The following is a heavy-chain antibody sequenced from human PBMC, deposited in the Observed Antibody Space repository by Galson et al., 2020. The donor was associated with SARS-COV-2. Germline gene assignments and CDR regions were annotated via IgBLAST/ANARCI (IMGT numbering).Heavy chain of an antibody. J-gene: IGHJ4*02. CDR2: IRSKANTYAT. CDR3: TTLIDY. V-gene: IGHV3-73*01. Sequence: GESLKISCAASGFNFSASAMHWVRQASGKGLEWVGRIRSKANTYATAYAASVKGRFTLSRDDSKNTAYLQMNGLKTEDTAVYYCTTLIDYWGQGTQVTVSS. CDR1: GFNFSASA.